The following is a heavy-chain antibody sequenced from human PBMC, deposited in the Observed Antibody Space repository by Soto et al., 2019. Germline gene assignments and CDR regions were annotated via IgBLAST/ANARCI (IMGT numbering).Heavy chain of an antibody. J-gene: IGHJ3*02. CDR3: PRTVHYSLGFWGFPGIAAFDI. CDR1: GFTFSSYW. D-gene: IGHD3-16*01. V-gene: IGHV3-7*03. CDR2: IKQDGSEK. Sequence: GGSLRLSCAASGFTFSSYWMSWVRQAPGKGLEWVANIKQDGSEKYYVDPVKGRFTISRDNAKNSLYLQMNSLRAEDTAVYYCPRTVHYSLGFWGFPGIAAFDIWGPGTM.